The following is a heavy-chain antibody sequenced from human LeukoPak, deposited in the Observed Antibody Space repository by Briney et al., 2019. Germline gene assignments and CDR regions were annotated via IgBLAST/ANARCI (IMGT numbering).Heavy chain of an antibody. D-gene: IGHD6-19*01. CDR2: VSYDGGNK. J-gene: IGHJ4*02. Sequence: GGSLRLSYAASGFTFSSYAVLWVRQAPGKGLEWVATVSYDGGNKYYVDSVKGRFTISRDNSKNTLYLQMNSLRAEDTAVYYCASSGYSSGWYSSGRSRHFDYWGQGTLVTVSS. V-gene: IGHV3-30*04. CDR3: ASSGYSSGWYSSGRSRHFDY. CDR1: GFTFSSYA.